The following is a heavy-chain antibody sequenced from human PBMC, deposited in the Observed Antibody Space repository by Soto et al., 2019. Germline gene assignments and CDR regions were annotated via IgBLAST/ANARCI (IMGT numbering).Heavy chain of an antibody. CDR3: AKDNSLHWFDP. D-gene: IGHD2-15*01. V-gene: IGHV3-23*01. Sequence: EVQLLESGVGLVQPGVSLRLACATSGFSFSTYAMTWVRQAPGKGLEWVSTFNGNGGGTYYADSVKGRFTISRDNSKNTLYLQMDSLRAEDPATYYCAKDNSLHWFDPWGQGTLVTVYS. J-gene: IGHJ5*02. CDR1: GFSFSTYA. CDR2: FNGNGGGT.